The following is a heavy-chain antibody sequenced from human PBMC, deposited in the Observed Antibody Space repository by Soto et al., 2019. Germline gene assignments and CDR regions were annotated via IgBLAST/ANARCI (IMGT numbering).Heavy chain of an antibody. CDR3: AKDFTLGLSTGSAVDY. D-gene: IGHD3-9*01. Sequence: PGGALRVSCSASGFTFSEYSMHWVRQAPGKGLQYVSTISSDGDITYYADSVKGRFTISRDNSKNTLYLQMNSLRAEDTAVYYCAKDFTLGLSTGSAVDYWGQGTLVPVSS. CDR2: ISSDGDIT. CDR1: GFTFSEYS. J-gene: IGHJ4*02. V-gene: IGHV3-64*04.